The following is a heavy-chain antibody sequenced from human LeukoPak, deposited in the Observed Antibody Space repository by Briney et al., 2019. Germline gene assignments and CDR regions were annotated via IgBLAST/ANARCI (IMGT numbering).Heavy chain of an antibody. J-gene: IGHJ5*02. V-gene: IGHV1-69*13. D-gene: IGHD5-18*01. CDR2: IIPIFGTA. Sequence: ASVKVSCKGSGYNFDRYGVNWVRQAPGQGLEWMGGIIPIFGTANYAQKFQGRVTITADESTSTAYMELSSLRSEDTAVYYCARGGGYSLNWFDPWGQGTLVTVSS. CDR3: ARGGGYSLNWFDP. CDR1: GYNFDRYG.